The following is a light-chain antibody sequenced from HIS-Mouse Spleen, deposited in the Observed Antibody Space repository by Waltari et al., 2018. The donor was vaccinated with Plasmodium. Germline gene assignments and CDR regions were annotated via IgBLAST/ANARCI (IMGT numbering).Light chain of an antibody. J-gene: IGLJ3*02. Sequence: SYELTQPPSVSVSPGQTARITCSGDALPKQYAYWYQQKSGQAPGLVFYEDSKRPSGIPERFSGSSSGKRATWTISGAQVEDEADYYCYSTDSSGNHRVFGGGTKLTVL. V-gene: IGLV3-10*01. CDR2: EDS. CDR1: ALPKQY. CDR3: YSTDSSGNHRV.